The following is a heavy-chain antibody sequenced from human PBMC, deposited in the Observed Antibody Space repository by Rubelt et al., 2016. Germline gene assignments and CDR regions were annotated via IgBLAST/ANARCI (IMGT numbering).Heavy chain of an antibody. V-gene: IGHV3-30*03. J-gene: IGHJ3*02. CDR3: ARHIPSARGGVEAFDI. D-gene: IGHD3-10*01. CDR2: ISYDGSNK. CDR1: GFTFSSYG. Sequence: EFGGGVVQPGRSLRLSCVASGFTFSSYGMHWVRQAPGKGLEWVAVISYDGSNKYYADSVKGRFTISRDNSKNTLYLQMNSLRAEDTAVYYCARHIPSARGGVEAFDIWGQGTMVTASS.